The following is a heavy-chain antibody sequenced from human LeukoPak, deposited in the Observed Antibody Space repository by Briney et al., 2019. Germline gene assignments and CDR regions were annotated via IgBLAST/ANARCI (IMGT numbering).Heavy chain of an antibody. Sequence: GLSLRLSCAASGLTSGSYWMSWVRHTPGKGLEWVANIKHDGSERNYMESVEGRFTISRDNGKNSLHLQMNNLRAEDTAVYYCAAGSGWSSEYWGQGTLVTVSS. V-gene: IGHV3-7*03. D-gene: IGHD6-19*01. J-gene: IGHJ4*02. CDR1: GLTSGSYW. CDR2: IKHDGSER. CDR3: AAGSGWSSEY.